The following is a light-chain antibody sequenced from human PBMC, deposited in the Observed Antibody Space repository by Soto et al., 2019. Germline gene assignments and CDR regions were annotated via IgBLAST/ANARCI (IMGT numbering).Light chain of an antibody. J-gene: IGKJ1*01. Sequence: IQMTQSPSSLSASVGDRVTITCQASQDITDYVNWYQQKPGKAPRLLIYAASSLQSGVPSRFSGSGSGTDFTLTISSLQPEDFATYYCLQDYNYPRTFGQGTKVDIK. CDR1: QDITDY. V-gene: IGKV1-6*01. CDR3: LQDYNYPRT. CDR2: AAS.